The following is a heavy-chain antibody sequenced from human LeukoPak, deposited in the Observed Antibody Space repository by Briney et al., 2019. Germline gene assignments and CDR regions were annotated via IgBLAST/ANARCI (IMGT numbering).Heavy chain of an antibody. CDR1: GFTFSSYS. V-gene: IGHV3-21*01. Sequence: PGGSLRLSCAASGFTFSSYSMNWVRQAPGKGLEWVSSISSSSSYIYYADSVKGRFTISRDNSKNTLYLQMNSLRAEDTAVYYCARDFDSSGSIDYWGQGTLVTVSS. J-gene: IGHJ4*02. CDR3: ARDFDSSGSIDY. CDR2: ISSSSSYI. D-gene: IGHD3-22*01.